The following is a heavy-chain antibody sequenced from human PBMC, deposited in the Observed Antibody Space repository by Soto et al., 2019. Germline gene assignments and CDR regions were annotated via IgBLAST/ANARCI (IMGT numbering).Heavy chain of an antibody. CDR2: IYWDGDQ. D-gene: IGHD2-15*01. V-gene: IGHV2-5*02. Sequence: QITLKESAPTLVKPTQTLTLTCAFSGFSLDTDGVGVGWIRQPPGKALEWLALIYWDGDQRYNPSLKNRLTITKDTSNTQVVLTMTNMDPVDTATYFCVHKPTVMVAATSTWFDHWGQGTLVTVSS. CDR3: VHKPTVMVAATSTWFDH. J-gene: IGHJ5*02. CDR1: GFSLDTDGVG.